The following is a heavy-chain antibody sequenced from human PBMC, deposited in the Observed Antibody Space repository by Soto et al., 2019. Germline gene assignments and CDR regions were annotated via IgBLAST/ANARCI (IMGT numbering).Heavy chain of an antibody. V-gene: IGHV4-39*01. CDR2: IYYSGST. CDR3: ARRIRITMVRGVIHPWFYYYCGMDV. D-gene: IGHD3-10*01. J-gene: IGHJ6*02. CDR1: GGSISSSSYY. Sequence: PSETLSLTCTVSGGSISSSSYYWGWIRQPPGKGLEWIGSIYYSGSTYYNPSLKSRVTISVDTSKNQFSLKLSSVTAADTAVYYCARRIRITMVRGVIHPWFYYYCGMDVWGQGTTVTVSS.